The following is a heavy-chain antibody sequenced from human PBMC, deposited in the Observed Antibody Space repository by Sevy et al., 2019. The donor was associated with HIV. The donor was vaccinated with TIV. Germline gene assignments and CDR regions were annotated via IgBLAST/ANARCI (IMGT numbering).Heavy chain of an antibody. D-gene: IGHD2-8*01. V-gene: IGHV3-23*01. CDR1: GFNFNIYS. CDR2: LSFGCGKI. CDR3: AREGCTKPHDY. Sequence: GGFLRLSCVASGFNFNIYSMSWVRQAPGKGLEWVSTLSFGCGKINHADSVQGRFTMSRDDSKKTVYLEMNSLRVEVMAIYYRAREGCTKPHDYWGQGTLVTVSS. J-gene: IGHJ4*02.